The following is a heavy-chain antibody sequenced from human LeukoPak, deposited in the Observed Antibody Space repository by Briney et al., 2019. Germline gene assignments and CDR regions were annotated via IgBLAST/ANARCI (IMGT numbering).Heavy chain of an antibody. Sequence: GGSLRPSCAASGFTFSGSALHWVRQASGKGLEWVGRIRSTANGYATAYAASVKDRFTISRDDSKNTAYLQMDSLKTEDTAVYYCTGNYYGSGSYADFDYWGQGTLVTVSS. J-gene: IGHJ4*02. V-gene: IGHV3-73*01. D-gene: IGHD3-10*01. CDR1: GFTFSGSA. CDR2: IRSTANGYAT. CDR3: TGNYYGSGSYADFDY.